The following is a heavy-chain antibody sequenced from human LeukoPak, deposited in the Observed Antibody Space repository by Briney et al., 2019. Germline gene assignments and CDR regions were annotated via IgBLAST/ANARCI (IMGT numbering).Heavy chain of an antibody. CDR2: IDRDGRVQ. CDR3: ASFKLEPVYAFDI. CDR1: GFTTHYW. V-gene: IGHV3-7*01. J-gene: IGHJ3*02. Sequence: GGSLRLSCTASGFTTHYWLNWVRQSPGKGLEWVANIDRDGRVQHYVDSVEGRFTISRDSAKNSLALQMHSLRAEDTAVYYCASFKLEPVYAFDIWGQGTMVTVSS. D-gene: IGHD1-1*01.